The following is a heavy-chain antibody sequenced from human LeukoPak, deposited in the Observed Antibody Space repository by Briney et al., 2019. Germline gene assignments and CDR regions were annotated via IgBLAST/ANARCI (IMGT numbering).Heavy chain of an antibody. CDR2: IYHSGST. V-gene: IGHV4-38-2*02. CDR1: GYSISSGYY. CDR3: ARVDIVATIPPYYFDY. J-gene: IGHJ4*02. Sequence: SETLSLTXTVSGYSISSGYYWGWIRQPPGKGLEWIGSIYHSGSTYYNPSLKSQVTISVDTSKNQFSLKLSSVTAADTAVYYCARVDIVATIPPYYFDYWGQGTLVTVSS. D-gene: IGHD5-12*01.